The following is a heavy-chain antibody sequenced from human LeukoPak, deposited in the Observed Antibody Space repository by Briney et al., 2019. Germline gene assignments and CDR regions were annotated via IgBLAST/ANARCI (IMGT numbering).Heavy chain of an antibody. D-gene: IGHD2-21*01. J-gene: IGHJ4*02. Sequence: GGSLRLSCAASGFTFSSHAMTWVRQAPGKGLEWVSVMTGSGGGTYYANFVKGRFSISRDNSKNTVFLQMNSLRAEDTAVYFCARNGRSCPNSACYDSWGQGTLVTVSS. V-gene: IGHV3-23*01. CDR1: GFTFSSHA. CDR2: MTGSGGGT. CDR3: ARNGRSCPNSACYDS.